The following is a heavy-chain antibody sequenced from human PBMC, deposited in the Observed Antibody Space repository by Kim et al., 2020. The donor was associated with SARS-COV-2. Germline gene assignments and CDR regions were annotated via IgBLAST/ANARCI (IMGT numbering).Heavy chain of an antibody. Sequence: GGSLRLSCAASGFTFDDYAMHWVRQAPGKGLEWVSGISWNSGSIGYADSVKGRFTISRDNAKNSLYLQMNSLRAEDTALYYCAKDMGDYSGSHGSYYYYGMDVWGQGTTVTVSS. J-gene: IGHJ6*02. CDR3: AKDMGDYSGSHGSYYYYGMDV. V-gene: IGHV3-9*01. CDR1: GFTFDDYA. D-gene: IGHD1-26*01. CDR2: ISWNSGSI.